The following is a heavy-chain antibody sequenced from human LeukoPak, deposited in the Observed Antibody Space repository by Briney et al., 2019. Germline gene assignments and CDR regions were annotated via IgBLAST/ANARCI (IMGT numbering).Heavy chain of an antibody. D-gene: IGHD3-22*01. CDR1: GCTFISYA. J-gene: IGHJ4*02. CDR2: IIPIFGTA. V-gene: IGHV1-69*06. CDR3: ARENYYDSSGYHYYFDY. Sequence: SVTVSCKASGCTFISYAISWVRQAPGQGLEWMGGIIPIFGTANYAQKFQGRVTITADKSTSTAYMELSSLRSEDTAVYYCARENYYDSSGYHYYFDYWGQGTLVTVPS.